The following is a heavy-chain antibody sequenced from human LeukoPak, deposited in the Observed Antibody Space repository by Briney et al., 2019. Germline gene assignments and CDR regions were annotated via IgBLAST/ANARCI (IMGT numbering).Heavy chain of an antibody. J-gene: IGHJ5*02. V-gene: IGHV4-34*01. D-gene: IGHD6-13*01. CDR3: ARSGSSSWYSQYNWFDP. CDR1: GGSFSGYY. CDR2: INHSGST. Sequence: ASETLSLTCAVYGGSFSGYYWSWIRQPPGKGLEWIGEINHSGSTNYNPSLKSRVTISVDTSKNQFSLKLSSVTAADTAVYYCARSGSSSWYSQYNWFDPWGQGTPVTVSS.